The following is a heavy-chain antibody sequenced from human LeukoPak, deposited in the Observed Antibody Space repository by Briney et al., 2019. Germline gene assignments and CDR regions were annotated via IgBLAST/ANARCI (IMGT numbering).Heavy chain of an antibody. Sequence: SETLSLTCTVSGGSISSGGYYWRWIRQHPGKGLEWIGYIYYSGSTYYNPSLKSRVTISVDTSKNQFSLKLSSVTAADTAVYYCARVGTTVTTPTGYWGQGTLVTVSS. V-gene: IGHV4-31*03. D-gene: IGHD4-4*01. CDR2: IYYSGST. CDR3: ARVGTTVTTPTGY. CDR1: GGSISSGGYY. J-gene: IGHJ4*02.